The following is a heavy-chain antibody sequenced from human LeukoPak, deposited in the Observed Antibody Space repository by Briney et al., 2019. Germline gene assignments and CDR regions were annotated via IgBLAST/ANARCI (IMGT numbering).Heavy chain of an antibody. J-gene: IGHJ6*03. CDR1: GGSISSYY. D-gene: IGHD6-13*01. Sequence: SETLSLTCTVSGGSISSYYWSWIRQPPGKGLEWIGYIYYSGSTNYNPSLKSRVTISVDTSKNQFSLKLSSVTAADTAVYYCARTYSSSWYKGYYYYYYMDVWGKGTTVTISS. CDR2: IYYSGST. V-gene: IGHV4-59*01. CDR3: ARTYSSSWYKGYYYYYYMDV.